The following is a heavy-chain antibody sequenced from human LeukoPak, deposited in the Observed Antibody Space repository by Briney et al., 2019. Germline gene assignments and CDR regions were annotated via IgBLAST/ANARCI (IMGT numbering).Heavy chain of an antibody. J-gene: IGHJ4*02. Sequence: GGSLRLSCAASGFTFSSYAMHWVRQAPGKGLEWVAVISYDGSNKYYADSVKGRFTISRDSSKNTLYLQMNSLRAEDTAVYYCARDGLFDYWGQGTLVTVSS. V-gene: IGHV3-30*04. CDR2: ISYDGSNK. CDR3: ARDGLFDY. CDR1: GFTFSSYA.